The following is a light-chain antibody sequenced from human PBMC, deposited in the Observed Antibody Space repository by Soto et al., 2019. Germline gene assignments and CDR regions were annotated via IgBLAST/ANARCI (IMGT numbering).Light chain of an antibody. CDR3: QQYERYST. CDR2: KAS. CDR1: QNIYTW. Sequence: DYQVTQSPSTLSASVGGRVTITCRASQNIYTWLAWYQQKPGIDPKLLIHKASTLESGVPSRFSGSGYGTEFTLTISGLQPEDSATYYCQQYERYSTFGQGTKV. J-gene: IGKJ1*01. V-gene: IGKV1-5*03.